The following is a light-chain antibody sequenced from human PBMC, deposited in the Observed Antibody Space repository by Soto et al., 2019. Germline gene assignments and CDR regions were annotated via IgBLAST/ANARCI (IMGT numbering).Light chain of an antibody. CDR2: GNS. J-gene: IGLJ1*01. CDR1: SSNIGAGYD. CDR3: QSYDSSLSGFV. V-gene: IGLV1-40*01. Sequence: QSVLTQPPSASGAPGQRVARSCTGSSSNIGAGYDVHWYQQLPGTAPKLLIYGNSNRPSGVPDRFSGSKSGTSASLAITGLQAEDEADYYCQSYDSSLSGFVFGTGNKVTVL.